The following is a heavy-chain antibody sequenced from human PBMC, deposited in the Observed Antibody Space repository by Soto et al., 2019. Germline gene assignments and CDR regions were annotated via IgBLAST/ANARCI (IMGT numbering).Heavy chain of an antibody. CDR2: IIPIFGTA. CDR1: GGTFSSYA. D-gene: IGHD2-2*01. Sequence: SVKVSCKASGGTFSSYAISWVRQAPGQGLEWMGGIIPIFGTANYAQKFQGRVTITADESTSTAYMELSSLRSEDTAVYYCATNLGYCSSTSCYSLRGYYYYYGMDVWGQGTTVTVSS. CDR3: ATNLGYCSSTSCYSLRGYYYYYGMDV. V-gene: IGHV1-69*13. J-gene: IGHJ6*02.